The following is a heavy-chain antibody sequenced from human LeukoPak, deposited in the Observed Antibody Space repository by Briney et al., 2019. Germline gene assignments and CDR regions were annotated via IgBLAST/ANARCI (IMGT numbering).Heavy chain of an antibody. CDR1: GYTFTSYY. Sequence: GASVKVSCKASGYTFTSYYMHWVRQAPGQGLEWMGIINPSGGSTSYAQKFQGRVTMTRDTATSTVYMELSSLRSEDTAVCYCARPQTTYYDILPGYSYFDYWGQGTLVTVSS. V-gene: IGHV1-46*01. D-gene: IGHD3-9*01. CDR3: ARPQTTYYDILPGYSYFDY. CDR2: INPSGGST. J-gene: IGHJ4*02.